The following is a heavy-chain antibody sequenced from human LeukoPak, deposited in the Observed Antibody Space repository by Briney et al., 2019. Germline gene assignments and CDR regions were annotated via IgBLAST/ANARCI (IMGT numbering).Heavy chain of an antibody. V-gene: IGHV3-49*04. J-gene: IGHJ2*01. Sequence: GGSLRLSCTASGFTFGDYAMSRVRQAPGKGLEWVGFIRNKAYGGTTEYAASVEGRFTISRDDSKSFAYLQMNSLKTEDTAVYYCTAQVFCSGRSCYSHWYFDLWGRGTLVTVSS. CDR2: IRNKAYGGTT. CDR3: TAQVFCSGRSCYSHWYFDL. D-gene: IGHD2-15*01. CDR1: GFTFGDYA.